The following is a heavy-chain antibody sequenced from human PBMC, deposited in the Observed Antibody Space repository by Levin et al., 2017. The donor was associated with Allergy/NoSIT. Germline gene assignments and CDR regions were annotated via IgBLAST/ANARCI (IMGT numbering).Heavy chain of an antibody. CDR2: INPSGGST. V-gene: IGHV1-46*01. J-gene: IGHJ5*02. CDR1: GYTFTSYY. Sequence: ASVKVSCKASGYTFTSYYMHWVRQAPGQGLEWMGIINPSGGSTSYAQKFQGRVTMTRDTSTSTVYMELSSLRSEDTAVYYCAREYGDYSGHFPGETDNWFDPWGQGTLVTVSS. CDR3: AREYGDYSGHFPGETDNWFDP. D-gene: IGHD2-15*01.